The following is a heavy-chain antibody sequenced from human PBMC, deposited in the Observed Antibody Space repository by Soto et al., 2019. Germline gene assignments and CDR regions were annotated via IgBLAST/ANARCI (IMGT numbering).Heavy chain of an antibody. CDR2: ILYDGSNK. V-gene: IGHV3-30-3*01. Sequence: QVQLVESGGGVVQPGRSLRLSCAASGFTFSSYAMHWVRQAPGKGLEWVAVILYDGSNKYYADSVKGRFTISRDNSKNTLYLQMNSLRAEDTAVYYCARELSRGSGYPVGSFDYWGQGTLVTVSS. CDR3: ARELSRGSGYPVGSFDY. CDR1: GFTFSSYA. J-gene: IGHJ4*02. D-gene: IGHD3-22*01.